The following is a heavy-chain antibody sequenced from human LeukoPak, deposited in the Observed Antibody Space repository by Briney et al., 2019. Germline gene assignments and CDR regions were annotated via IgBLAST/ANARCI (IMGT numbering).Heavy chain of an antibody. CDR3: AKYRSTVTTGSNYYYGMDV. Sequence: GGSLRLSCAASGFTFSSYAMHWVRQAPGKGLEWVAVISYDGSNKYYADSVKGRFTISRDNSKNTLYLQMNSLRAEDTAVYYCAKYRSTVTTGSNYYYGMDVWGQGTTVTVSS. V-gene: IGHV3-30*04. J-gene: IGHJ6*02. D-gene: IGHD4-17*01. CDR1: GFTFSSYA. CDR2: ISYDGSNK.